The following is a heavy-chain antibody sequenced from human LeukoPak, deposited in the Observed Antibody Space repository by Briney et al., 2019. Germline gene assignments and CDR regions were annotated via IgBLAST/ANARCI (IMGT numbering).Heavy chain of an antibody. CDR3: AGSGMATIGH. V-gene: IGHV3-74*01. Sequence: GGSLRLSCEASGFTFSRYWMHWVRQAPGKGLVWVSRINSDGSRTTYADSVKGRFTISRDNAKNTLYLQMNSLRAEDTADCAKAGSGMATIGHWGQGTLVTVSS. J-gene: IGHJ4*02. CDR2: INSDGSRT. CDR1: GFTFSRYW. D-gene: IGHD5-24*01.